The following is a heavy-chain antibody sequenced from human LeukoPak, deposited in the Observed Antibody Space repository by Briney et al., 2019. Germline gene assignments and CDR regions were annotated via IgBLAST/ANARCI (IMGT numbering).Heavy chain of an antibody. Sequence: ASVKVSCKASGYTFTGYYMHWVRQAPGQGLEWMGWINPNSGGTNYAQKFQGRVTMTRDTSISTAYMELSRLRSDDTAVYYCARGGYYDFWSGPCDYWGQGTLVTVSS. CDR3: ARGGYYDFWSGPCDY. V-gene: IGHV1-2*02. CDR2: INPNSGGT. D-gene: IGHD3-3*01. J-gene: IGHJ4*02. CDR1: GYTFTGYY.